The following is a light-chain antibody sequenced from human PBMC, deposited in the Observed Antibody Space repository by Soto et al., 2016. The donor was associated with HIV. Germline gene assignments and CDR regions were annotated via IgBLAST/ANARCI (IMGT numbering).Light chain of an antibody. CDR1: KLGDKY. J-gene: IGLJ1*01. CDR3: QAWDSTTEVYV. V-gene: IGLV3-1*01. CDR2: QDR. Sequence: SYELTQPPSVSVSPGQTADITCSGDKLGDKYASWYQQKSGQSPTLVIYQDRKRPSGIPERFSGSNPGNTATLTISGTQAMDEADYFCQAWDSTTEVYVFGTGTKVTVL.